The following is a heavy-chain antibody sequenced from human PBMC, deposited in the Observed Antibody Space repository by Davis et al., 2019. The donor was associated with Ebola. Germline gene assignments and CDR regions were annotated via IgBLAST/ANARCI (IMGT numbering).Heavy chain of an antibody. CDR1: GYTFTSYA. CDR2: ISAYNGNT. D-gene: IGHD2-2*01. J-gene: IGHJ4*02. Sequence: AASVKVSCKASGYTFTSYAMHWVRQAPGQGLEWMGWISAYNGNTNYAQKLQGRVTMTTDTSTSTAYMELRSLRSDDTAVYYCARSRGSSDIVVVPAAFDYWGQGTLVTVSS. V-gene: IGHV1-18*01. CDR3: ARSRGSSDIVVVPAAFDY.